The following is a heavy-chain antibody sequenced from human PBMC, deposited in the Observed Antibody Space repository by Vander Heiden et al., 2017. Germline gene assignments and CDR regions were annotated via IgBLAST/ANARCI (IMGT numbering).Heavy chain of an antibody. Sequence: QVQLVQSGAEVKQPGASLKVSCKASGYTFTGYYMHWVRQAPGQGLEWMGWINPNSGGTNYAQKFQGRVTMTRDTSISTAYMELSRVRSDDTAVYYCAREKGILTTDNWFDPWGQGTLVTVSS. CDR3: AREKGILTTDNWFDP. CDR1: GYTFTGYY. V-gene: IGHV1-2*02. CDR2: INPNSGGT. D-gene: IGHD3-9*01. J-gene: IGHJ5*02.